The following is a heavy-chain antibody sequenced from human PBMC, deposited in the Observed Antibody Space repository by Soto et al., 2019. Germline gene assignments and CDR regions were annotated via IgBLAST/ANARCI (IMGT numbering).Heavy chain of an antibody. Sequence: QITLKESGPTLVKPTQTLTLTCTFSGFSLSTSGVGVGWIRQPPGKALEWLALIYWDDDKRYSPSLKSRLTITKQTSNNQLVLTMTNIDPVDTATYYCAHSRMDGITMVRGGAEYFQHWGQGTLVTVSS. CDR1: GFSLSTSGVG. V-gene: IGHV2-5*02. D-gene: IGHD3-10*01. CDR2: IYWDDDK. J-gene: IGHJ1*01. CDR3: AHSRMDGITMVRGGAEYFQH.